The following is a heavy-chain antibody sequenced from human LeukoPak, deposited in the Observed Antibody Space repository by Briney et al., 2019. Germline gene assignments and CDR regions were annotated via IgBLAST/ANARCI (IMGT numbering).Heavy chain of an antibody. CDR2: IKQDGSEK. CDR1: GFTFSSYW. J-gene: IGHJ3*02. D-gene: IGHD4-17*01. Sequence: GGSLRLSCAASGFTFSSYWMSWVRQAPGKGLEWVANIKQDGSEKYYVDSVKGRFTISRDNAKNSLSLQMNSLRAEDTAVYYCAREGFLLPVTNAFDIWGQGTMVTVSS. V-gene: IGHV3-7*01. CDR3: AREGFLLPVTNAFDI.